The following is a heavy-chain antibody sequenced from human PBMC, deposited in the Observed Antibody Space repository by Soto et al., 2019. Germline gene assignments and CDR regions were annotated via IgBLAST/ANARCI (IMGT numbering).Heavy chain of an antibody. J-gene: IGHJ3*02. CDR2: IVVGSGNT. CDR3: AASTRFIRGAFDI. D-gene: IGHD2-2*01. CDR1: GFTFTSSA. V-gene: IGHV1-58*02. Sequence: SVKVSCKASGFTFTSSAMQWVRQARGQRLEWIGWIVVGSGNTNYAQKFQERVTITRDMSTSTAYMELSSLRSEDTAVYYCAASTRFIRGAFDIWGQGTMVTVSS.